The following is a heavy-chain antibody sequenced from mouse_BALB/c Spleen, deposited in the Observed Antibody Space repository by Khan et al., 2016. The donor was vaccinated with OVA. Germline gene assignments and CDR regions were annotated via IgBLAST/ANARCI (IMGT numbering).Heavy chain of an antibody. Sequence: VQLQQSGPGLVNPSQSLSLTCTVTGYSITSDYAWNWIRQFPGNKLEWMGYINYSGSTNYNPALKSRISITRDTSKNQFFLQLNSVTTGDTATYYCARDGSRYNYAMDYWGQGTSVTVSS. J-gene: IGHJ4*01. CDR1: GYSITSDYA. CDR3: ARDGSRYNYAMDY. CDR2: INYSGST. D-gene: IGHD2-3*01. V-gene: IGHV3-2*02.